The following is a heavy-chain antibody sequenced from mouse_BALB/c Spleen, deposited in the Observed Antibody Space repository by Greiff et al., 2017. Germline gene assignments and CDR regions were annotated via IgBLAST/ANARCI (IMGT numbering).Heavy chain of an antibody. Sequence: VKLMESGAELVRPGVSVKISCKGSGYTFTDYAMHWVKQSHAKSLEWIGVISTYYGDASYNQKFKGKATMTVDKSSSTAYMELARLTSEDSAIYYCARGYYGSSLYFDVWGAGTTVTVSS. CDR1: GYTFTDYA. CDR3: ARGYYGSSLYFDV. D-gene: IGHD1-1*01. V-gene: IGHV1S137*01. CDR2: ISTYYGDA. J-gene: IGHJ1*01.